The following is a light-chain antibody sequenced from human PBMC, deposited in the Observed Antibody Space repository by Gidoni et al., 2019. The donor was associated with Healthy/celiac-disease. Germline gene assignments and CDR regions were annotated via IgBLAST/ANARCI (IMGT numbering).Light chain of an antibody. CDR3: QQYDSSSLT. Sequence: IVFTLSPGTLSLSPGESATLSGRASQSVSSSYLAWYQQKPGQAPRLLIYGASSRATGIPARFSGSGAGTDFTLTISRLEPEDFAVYYCQQYDSSSLTFGGGTKVEIK. CDR1: QSVSSSY. CDR2: GAS. V-gene: IGKV3-20*01. J-gene: IGKJ4*01.